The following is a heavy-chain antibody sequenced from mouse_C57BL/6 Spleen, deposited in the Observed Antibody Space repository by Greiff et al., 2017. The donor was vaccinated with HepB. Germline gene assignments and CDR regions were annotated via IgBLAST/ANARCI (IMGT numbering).Heavy chain of an antibody. D-gene: IGHD1-1*01. CDR1: GFTFSSYT. V-gene: IGHV5-9*01. CDR3: ARVDYYGSSFDY. CDR2: ISGGGGNT. Sequence: EVKVVESGGGLVKPGGSLKLSCAASGFTFSSYTMSWVRQTPEKRLEWVATISGGGGNTYYPDSVKGRFTISRDNAKNTLYLQMSSLRSEDTALYYCARVDYYGSSFDYWGQGTTLTVSS. J-gene: IGHJ2*01.